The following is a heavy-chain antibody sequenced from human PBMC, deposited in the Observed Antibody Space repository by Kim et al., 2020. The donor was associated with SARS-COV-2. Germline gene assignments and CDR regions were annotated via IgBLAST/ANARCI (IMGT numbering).Heavy chain of an antibody. V-gene: IGHV1-24*01. J-gene: IGHJ4*02. CDR3: ATDFAVVTATTLDY. Sequence: YEPKFQGRVTMTEDTSTDTAYMELSSLRSEDTAVYYCATDFAVVTATTLDYWGQGTLVTVSS. D-gene: IGHD2-21*02.